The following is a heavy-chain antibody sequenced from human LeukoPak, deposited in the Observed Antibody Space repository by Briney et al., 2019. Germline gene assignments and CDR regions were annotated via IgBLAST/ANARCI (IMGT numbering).Heavy chain of an antibody. J-gene: IGHJ4*02. CDR1: GFTFSSYG. Sequence: GGSLRLSCAASGFTFSSYGMHWVRQAPGKGLERVTFIWDDGSKKFHADSAKGRFTISRDNSKNTLYLQKNSLRAEDTAVYYCAKDSDFWSDSGPHYFDYWGQGPLVTVSS. CDR2: IWDDGSKK. CDR3: AKDSDFWSDSGPHYFDY. V-gene: IGHV3-30*02. D-gene: IGHD3-3*01.